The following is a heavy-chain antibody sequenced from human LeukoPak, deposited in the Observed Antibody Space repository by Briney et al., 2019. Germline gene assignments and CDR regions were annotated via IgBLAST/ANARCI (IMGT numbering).Heavy chain of an antibody. CDR1: GYSFTNNW. Sequence: GESLKISCKGSGYSFTNNWIGWVRPMPGKGLEWMGITYPGDSDTRYSPSFLGQVTISADKSISTAYLQWSSLKATDTAMYYCARLLQSQTGELDYWGQGTLVTVSS. J-gene: IGHJ4*02. CDR3: ARLLQSQTGELDY. CDR2: TYPGDSDT. D-gene: IGHD7-27*01. V-gene: IGHV5-51*01.